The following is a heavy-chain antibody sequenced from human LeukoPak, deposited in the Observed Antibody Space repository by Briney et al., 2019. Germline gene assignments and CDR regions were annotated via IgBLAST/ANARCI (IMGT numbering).Heavy chain of an antibody. CDR3: GRATGAYGPPFDF. CDR2: IYSGGST. V-gene: IGHV3-53*04. Sequence: GGSLRLSCAASGFTLSSNYMSWVSQPPGKGLEWVSVIYSGGSTYYADSVKGRFTNSRHNSQNKLSLQMNSLRAADPAVYFCGRATGAYGPPFDFWGQGTLVTVSP. J-gene: IGHJ4*02. CDR1: GFTLSSNY. D-gene: IGHD2-8*02.